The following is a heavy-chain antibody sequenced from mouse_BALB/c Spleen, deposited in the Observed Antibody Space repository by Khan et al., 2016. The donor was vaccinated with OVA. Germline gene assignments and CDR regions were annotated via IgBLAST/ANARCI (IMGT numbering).Heavy chain of an antibody. CDR3: ARQPYYHYNIMDY. D-gene: IGHD2-10*01. Sequence: QEQLKESGPGLVAPSQSLSITCTISGFSLTNYGVHWVRQPPGKGLEWLVVIWSDGSTTYNSALKSRLTISKDNSKSQVFLKMNSLQTDDTAMYFCARQPYYHYNIMDYWGQGTSVTVSS. V-gene: IGHV2-6-1*01. CDR2: IWSDGST. CDR1: GFSLTNYG. J-gene: IGHJ4*01.